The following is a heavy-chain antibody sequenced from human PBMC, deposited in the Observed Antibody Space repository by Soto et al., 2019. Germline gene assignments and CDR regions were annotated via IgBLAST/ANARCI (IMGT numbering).Heavy chain of an antibody. CDR2: IYYSGST. D-gene: IGHD6-13*01. CDR3: ARVGHIAADPTPFDY. V-gene: IGHV4-31*03. J-gene: IGHJ4*02. Sequence: SDTLSLTCTVSGGSISSGGYYWSWIRPHPGKRLEWIGHIYYSGSTYYHPSLKSRVTISVDTSKNQFSLKLSSVTAADAAVYSCARVGHIAADPTPFDYWGQGPQVTVSS. CDR1: GGSISSGGYY.